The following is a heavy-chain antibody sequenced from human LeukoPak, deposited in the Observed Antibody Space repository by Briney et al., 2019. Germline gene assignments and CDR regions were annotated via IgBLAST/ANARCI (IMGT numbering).Heavy chain of an antibody. CDR2: IYSGGST. Sequence: GGSLRLSCAASGFTFSSYAMSWVRQAPGKGLEWVSAIYSGGSTYCSNSVKGRFTISRDNAKNSLYLQMNSLRAEDTAVYYCARGGVTTVYYYMDVWGKGTTVTVSS. J-gene: IGHJ6*03. CDR3: ARGGVTTVYYYMDV. D-gene: IGHD4-17*01. CDR1: GFTFSSYA. V-gene: IGHV3-66*01.